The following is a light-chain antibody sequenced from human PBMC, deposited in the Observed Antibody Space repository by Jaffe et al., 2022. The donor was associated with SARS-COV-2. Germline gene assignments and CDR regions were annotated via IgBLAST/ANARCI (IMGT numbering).Light chain of an antibody. CDR2: QDV. V-gene: IGLV3-1*01. CDR1: DLDKRY. Sequence: SYEVTQPPSLSVSAGQTASIPCSGDDLDKRYVSWYQQRPGQSPILIIYQDVKRPSGIPQRISGSNSGNTATLTISGTQTIDEADYFCQAWDTIDVVIGGGTRLTVL. CDR3: QAWDTIDVV. J-gene: IGLJ2*01.